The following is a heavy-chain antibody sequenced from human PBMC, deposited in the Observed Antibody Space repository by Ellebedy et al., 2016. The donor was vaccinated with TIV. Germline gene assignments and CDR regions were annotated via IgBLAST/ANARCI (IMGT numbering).Heavy chain of an antibody. CDR1: GFTFSNYA. V-gene: IGHV3-23*01. CDR3: AKSPSRKPGLVDS. J-gene: IGHJ4*02. CDR2: ISGTGGST. D-gene: IGHD1-14*01. Sequence: GESLKISCAASGFTFSNYAMSWVRQAPGKGLEWVSIISGTGGSTNYADSVKGRFTISSDHSKNTLYLQMNSLRAEDTAVYYCAKSPSRKPGLVDSWGQGTLVTVSS.